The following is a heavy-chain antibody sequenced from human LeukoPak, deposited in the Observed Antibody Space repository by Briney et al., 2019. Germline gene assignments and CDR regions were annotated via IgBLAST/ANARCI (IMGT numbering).Heavy chain of an antibody. CDR1: GYSISSGYH. Sequence: SETLSLTCVVSGYSISSGYHWGWIRQPPGKGLEWIGSVYRSGTTYYDPSFKSRVNISVDTSKNQISLKVRSVTAADTAMYYCARENWVFDYWGQGILVTVSS. V-gene: IGHV4-38-2*02. CDR2: VYRSGTT. D-gene: IGHD7-27*01. CDR3: ARENWVFDY. J-gene: IGHJ4*02.